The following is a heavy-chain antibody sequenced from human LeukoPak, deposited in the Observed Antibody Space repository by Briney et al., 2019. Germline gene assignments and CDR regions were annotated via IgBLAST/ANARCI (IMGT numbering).Heavy chain of an antibody. CDR3: ARGSITGTKDFQH. CDR1: GFTFSDYS. V-gene: IGHV3-48*02. D-gene: IGHD1-7*01. CDR2: ISSGGSKV. Sequence: GGSLRLSCAASGFTFSDYSMDWVRQSPGKGLEWVSYISSGGSKVYYSDSVKGRFTISRDNAKNSLSLQMNSLRDEDTAVYYCARGSITGTKDFQHWGQGTLVTVSS. J-gene: IGHJ1*01.